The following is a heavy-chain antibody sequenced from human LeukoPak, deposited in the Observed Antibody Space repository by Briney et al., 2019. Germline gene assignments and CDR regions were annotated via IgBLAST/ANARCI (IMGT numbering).Heavy chain of an antibody. Sequence: GSLRLSCAASGFTVSSNYMSWVRQAPGKGLEWVSVIYSDGSTYYADSVKGRFTFSRDNSKNTLYLQMDSLRAEDTAVYYCANYYYDKSGYKNWGQGTLVTVSS. J-gene: IGHJ4*02. D-gene: IGHD3-22*01. CDR2: IYSDGST. V-gene: IGHV3-53*01. CDR1: GFTVSSNY. CDR3: ANYYYDKSGYKN.